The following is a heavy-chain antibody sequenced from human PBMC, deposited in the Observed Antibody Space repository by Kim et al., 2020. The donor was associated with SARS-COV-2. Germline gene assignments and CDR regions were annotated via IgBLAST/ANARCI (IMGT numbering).Heavy chain of an antibody. V-gene: IGHV3-30*18. CDR1: GFTFSSYG. CDR2: ISYDGSNK. CDR3: AKRVVPAATYYYYGMDV. D-gene: IGHD2-2*01. Sequence: GGSLRLSCAASGFTFSSYGMHWVRQAPGKGLEWVAVISYDGSNKYYADSVKGRFTISRDNSKNTLYLQMNSLRAEDTAVYYCAKRVVPAATYYYYGMDVWGQGTTVTVSS. J-gene: IGHJ6*02.